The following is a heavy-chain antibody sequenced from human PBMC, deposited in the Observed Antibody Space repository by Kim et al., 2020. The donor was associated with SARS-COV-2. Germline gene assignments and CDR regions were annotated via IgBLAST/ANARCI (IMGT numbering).Heavy chain of an antibody. V-gene: IGHV1-69*13. CDR1: GGTFSSYA. J-gene: IGHJ6*02. D-gene: IGHD6-13*01. CDR3: ARVGRPRISYISSSWTEPSHGMDV. CDR2: IIPIFGTA. Sequence: SVKVSCKASGGTFSSYAISWVRQAPGQGLEWMGGIIPIFGTANYAQKFQGRVTITADESTSTAYMELSSLRSEDTAVYYCARVGRPRISYISSSWTEPSHGMDVWGQGTTVTVSS.